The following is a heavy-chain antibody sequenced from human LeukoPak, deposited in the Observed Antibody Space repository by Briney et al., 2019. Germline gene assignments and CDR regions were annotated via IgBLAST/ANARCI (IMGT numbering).Heavy chain of an antibody. D-gene: IGHD1-26*01. Sequence: GRSLRLSCAASGFTFDDYAMHWVRQAPGKGLEWVSGISWNSGSIGYADSVKGRFTISRDNAKNSLYLQMSSLRAEDTALYYCAKDGGYSGSYAIFDYWGQGTLVTVSS. CDR3: AKDGGYSGSYAIFDY. CDR1: GFTFDDYA. J-gene: IGHJ4*02. CDR2: ISWNSGSI. V-gene: IGHV3-9*01.